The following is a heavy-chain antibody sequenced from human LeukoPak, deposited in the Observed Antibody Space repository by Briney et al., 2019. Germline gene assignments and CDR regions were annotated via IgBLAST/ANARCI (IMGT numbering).Heavy chain of an antibody. V-gene: IGHV3-7*01. D-gene: IGHD5-18*01. CDR2: IKQDGSEK. CDR3: ARDARDSVSLRYYFDY. J-gene: IGHJ4*02. CDR1: GFTVSSNY. Sequence: GGSLRLSCAASGFTVSSNYMSWVRQAPGKGLEWVANIKQDGSEKYYVDSVKGRFTISRDNAKNSLYLQMNSLRAEDTAVYYCARDARDSVSLRYYFDYWGQGTLVTVSS.